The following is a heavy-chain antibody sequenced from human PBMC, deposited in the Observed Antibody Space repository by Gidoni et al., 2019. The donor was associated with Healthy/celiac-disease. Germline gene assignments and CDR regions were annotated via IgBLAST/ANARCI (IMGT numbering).Heavy chain of an antibody. V-gene: IGHV1-2*02. CDR2: INPNSGGT. CDR3: ARWSLGVVIDRSLDY. Sequence: QVQLVQSGAEVKKPGASVKVSCTASGYTFTGYYMHWVRQAPGQGLEWMGWINPNSGGTNYAQKFQGRVTMTRDTSISTAYRELSRLRSDDTAVYYCARWSLGVVIDRSLDYWGQGTLVTVSS. CDR1: GYTFTGYY. D-gene: IGHD3-3*01. J-gene: IGHJ4*02.